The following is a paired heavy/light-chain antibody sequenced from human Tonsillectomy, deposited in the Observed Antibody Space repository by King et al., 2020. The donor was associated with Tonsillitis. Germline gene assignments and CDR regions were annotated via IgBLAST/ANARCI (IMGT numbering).Light chain of an antibody. CDR2: DVS. CDR3: SSYAITGTYV. J-gene: IGLJ1*01. V-gene: IGLV2-14*01. CDR1: NGDIGNYNY. Sequence: QSALSQSASVSGSPGQTITISCTGTNGDIGNYNYVSWYQQHPGKAPKLVIHDVSDRPSGISDRFSGSKSGNTASLTISGLQAEDEADYYCSSYAITGTYVFGAGTKVTVL.
Heavy chain of an antibody. J-gene: IGHJ3*01. CDR1: GFTLSDFS. CDR3: ARDKKQLWLPNAFDV. D-gene: IGHD6-19*01. Sequence: EVQLVESVGGLAQPGGSLRLSCAASGFTLSDFSMGWVRQAPGKGLEWVAFLSRSSTTKYYADSVKGRFTVSRDNAENALYLQMNSLRDDDSAVYYCARDKKQLWLPNAFDVWGQGTVVTVSS. CDR2: LSRSSTTK. V-gene: IGHV3-48*02.